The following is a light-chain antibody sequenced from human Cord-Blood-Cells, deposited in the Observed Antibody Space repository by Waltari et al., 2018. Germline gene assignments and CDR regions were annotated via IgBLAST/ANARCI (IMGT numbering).Light chain of an antibody. J-gene: IGLJ2*01. Sequence: QSALTPPASVSGSPGQSITISCTGTSSDVGGYNYVSWYQQHPGKAPKLVIYDVSKRPSGVSNRFSGSKSGNTASLTIAGLQAEDEADYYCSSYPSSSTLVFGGGTKLTVL. CDR3: SSYPSSSTLV. CDR1: SSDVGGYNY. CDR2: DVS. V-gene: IGLV2-14*01.